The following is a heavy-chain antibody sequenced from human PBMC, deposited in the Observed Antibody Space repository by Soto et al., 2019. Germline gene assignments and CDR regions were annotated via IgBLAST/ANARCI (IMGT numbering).Heavy chain of an antibody. D-gene: IGHD2-2*01. Sequence: QVQLVQSGAEVKKPGSSVKVSCKASGGTFGSYAISWVRQAPGQGLEWMGGIIPIPGTANYAQKFQGRVTIAADESTSTAYMELSSLRSEDTAVYYCAISKGSSTSLEIYYYYYYGMDVLGQGTTVTVSS. V-gene: IGHV1-69*01. CDR1: GGTFGSYA. CDR3: AISKGSSTSLEIYYYYYYGMDV. CDR2: IIPIPGTA. J-gene: IGHJ6*02.